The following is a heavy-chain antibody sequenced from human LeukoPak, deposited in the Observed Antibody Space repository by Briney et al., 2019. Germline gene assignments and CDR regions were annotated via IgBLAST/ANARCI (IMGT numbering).Heavy chain of an antibody. CDR1: GFSFSAYG. Sequence: GGSLRLSCAASGFSFSAYGMKWVRQAPGKGLEWVAFIRYDGANKYYADSVKGRFTISRDNSKNTLYLQMNSLRAEDTAVYYCARVLSGSSYDFWSGSNFDYWGQGTLVTVSS. CDR3: ARVLSGSSYDFWSGSNFDY. CDR2: IRYDGANK. J-gene: IGHJ4*02. V-gene: IGHV3-30*02. D-gene: IGHD3-3*01.